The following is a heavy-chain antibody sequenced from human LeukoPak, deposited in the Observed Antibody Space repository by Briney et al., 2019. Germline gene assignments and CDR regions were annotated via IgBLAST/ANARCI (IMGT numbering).Heavy chain of an antibody. V-gene: IGHV3-30*18. CDR3: VKEYQSKSFFDY. Sequence: GGPLRLSCVASGFTFSSHGIQWVRQAPGKGLEWVAVISYDGSNKYYADSAEGRFSISRDNSKNTVYLQMNSLRGEDTAVYHCVKEYQSKSFFDYWGQGALVTVSS. CDR1: GFTFSSHG. CDR2: ISYDGSNK. D-gene: IGHD2-2*01. J-gene: IGHJ4*02.